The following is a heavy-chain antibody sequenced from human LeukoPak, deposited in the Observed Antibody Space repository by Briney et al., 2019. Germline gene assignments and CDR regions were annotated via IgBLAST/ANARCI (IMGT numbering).Heavy chain of an antibody. J-gene: IGHJ5*02. Sequence: SETLSLTCGVSGYSISSGYYWGWIRQSPGKGLEWIGNIYRSGGTYYNLSLKSRVTISVDTSKNQFSLRLTSVTAADTAVYYCARRDRWFDPWGQGTLVTVSS. CDR3: ARRDRWFDP. CDR1: GYSISSGYY. V-gene: IGHV4-38-2*01. CDR2: IYRSGGT.